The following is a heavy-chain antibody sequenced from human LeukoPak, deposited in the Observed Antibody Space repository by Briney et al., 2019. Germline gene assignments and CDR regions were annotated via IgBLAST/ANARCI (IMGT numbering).Heavy chain of an antibody. CDR3: ARLRSGWDFDY. CDR2: ISPGHSDT. V-gene: IGHV5-51*01. J-gene: IGHJ4*02. Sequence: GESLKISCKGSGYSFTSYWIGLVRQMPGKGLEWIGIISPGHSDTRYSPSFQGQVIISADKYISTAYLQWRSVKASDTAMYYCARLRSGWDFDYWGQGSLVTVSP. D-gene: IGHD6-19*01. CDR1: GYSFTSYW.